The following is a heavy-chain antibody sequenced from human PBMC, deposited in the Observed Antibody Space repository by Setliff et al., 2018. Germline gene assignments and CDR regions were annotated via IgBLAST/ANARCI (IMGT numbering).Heavy chain of an antibody. CDR2: IAHDGSNK. CDR3: AANPPKGPSGGYYYDDPYYYYMDV. D-gene: IGHD3-22*01. J-gene: IGHJ6*03. CDR1: GFTFSSYA. V-gene: IGHV3-30*07. Sequence: GESLKISCAASGFTFSSYAQHWVRQAPGKGLEWVAFIAHDGSNKFYADSVKGRFTISRDNSKNTLYLQMNSLRAEDTAVYYCAANPPKGPSGGYYYDDPYYYYMDVWGKGTTVTVSS.